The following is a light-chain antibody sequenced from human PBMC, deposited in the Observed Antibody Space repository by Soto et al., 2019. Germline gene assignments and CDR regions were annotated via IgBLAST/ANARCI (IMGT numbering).Light chain of an antibody. CDR2: GTS. J-gene: IGKJ1*01. CDR3: QQYNDTGT. V-gene: IGKV3-20*01. CDR1: QSISSSF. Sequence: EIVLTQSPGTLSLSPGERATLSCRASQSISSSFLAWYQQKPGQAPRLLISGTSNRATGIPDRFSGSGSGTDFTLTINRLEPEDFAVYYCQQYNDTGTFGQGTKVEIK.